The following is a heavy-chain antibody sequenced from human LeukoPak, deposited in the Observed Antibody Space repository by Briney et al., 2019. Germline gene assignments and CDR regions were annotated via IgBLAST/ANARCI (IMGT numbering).Heavy chain of an antibody. CDR3: ARTYGSGSLDY. CDR1: GFTFSSYS. J-gene: IGHJ4*02. D-gene: IGHD2-15*01. Sequence: PGGSLRLSCAASGFTFSSYSMNWVRQAPGKGLEWVSYISSSSSTIYYADSVQGRFTISRHNAKNSIYLQMNGLTAEDTAVYYCARTYGSGSLDYGGQGTLVTVSS. V-gene: IGHV3-48*01. CDR2: ISSSSSTI.